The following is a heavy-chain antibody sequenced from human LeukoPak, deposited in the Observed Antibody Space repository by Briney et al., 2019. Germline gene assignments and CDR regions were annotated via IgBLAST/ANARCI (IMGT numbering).Heavy chain of an antibody. D-gene: IGHD3-10*02. CDR3: AELGITMIGGV. Sequence: PGGSLRLSCAVSGFTLSNYSMNWVRQAPGKGLEWISYISSSGSTIYYADSVKGRFTISRDNAKNSLYLQMNSLRAEDTAVYYCAELGITMIGGVWGKGTTVTISS. V-gene: IGHV3-48*04. CDR1: GFTLSNYS. CDR2: ISSSGSTI. J-gene: IGHJ6*04.